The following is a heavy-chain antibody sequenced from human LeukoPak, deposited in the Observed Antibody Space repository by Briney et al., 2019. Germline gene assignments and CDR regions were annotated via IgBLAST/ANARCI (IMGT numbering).Heavy chain of an antibody. J-gene: IGHJ4*02. CDR3: AKAAFGSTSCYND. CDR1: GFTFSSYA. V-gene: IGHV3-23*01. CDR2: ISGSGGST. Sequence: SGGSLRLSCAASGFTFSSYAMSWVRQAPGKGLEWVSAISGSGGSTHYADSVKGRFTISRDNSKNTLYLQMNSLRAEDTAVYYCAKAAFGSTSCYNDWGQGTLVTVSS. D-gene: IGHD2-2*02.